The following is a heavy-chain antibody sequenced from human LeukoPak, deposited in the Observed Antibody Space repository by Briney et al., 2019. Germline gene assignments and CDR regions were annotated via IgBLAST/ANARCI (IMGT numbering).Heavy chain of an antibody. CDR1: GYTLTELS. D-gene: IGHD1-26*01. CDR2: FDPEDGET. V-gene: IGHV1-24*01. CDR3: ATEKVVGATRGGGYYYGMDV. J-gene: IGHJ6*02. Sequence: ASVKVSCKVSGYTLTELSMHWVRQAPGKGLEWMGGFDPEDGETIYAQKFQGRVTMTEDTSTDTAYMELSSLRSEDTAVYYCATEKVVGATRGGGYYYGMDVWGQGTTVTVSS.